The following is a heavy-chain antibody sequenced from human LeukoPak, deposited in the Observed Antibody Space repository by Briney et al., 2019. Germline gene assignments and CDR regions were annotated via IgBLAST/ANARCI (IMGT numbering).Heavy chain of an antibody. J-gene: IGHJ5*02. Sequence: SETLSLTCTVSGGSISSYYWSWIRQPPGKGLEWIGYIYYSGSTNYNPSLKSRVTISVDTSKNQFSLKLSSVTAADTAVYYCARAPIAMVRAVINWFDPWGQGTLVTVSS. CDR2: IYYSGST. V-gene: IGHV4-59*01. CDR1: GGSISSYY. D-gene: IGHD3-10*01. CDR3: ARAPIAMVRAVINWFDP.